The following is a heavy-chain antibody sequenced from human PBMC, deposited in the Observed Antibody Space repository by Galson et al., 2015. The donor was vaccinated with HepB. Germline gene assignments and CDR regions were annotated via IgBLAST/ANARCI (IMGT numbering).Heavy chain of an antibody. J-gene: IGHJ4*02. CDR2: INGGNGNT. D-gene: IGHD6-19*01. V-gene: IGHV1-3*01. CDR1: GYTLTSHA. CDR3: ARGSEYFDY. Sequence: CKASGYTLTSHAMHWARQAPGQRLEWMGWINGGNGNTKYSEKFQGRVTISRDTSASTAYMELTSLRSEDTAVYYCARGSEYFDYWGQGTLVTVSS.